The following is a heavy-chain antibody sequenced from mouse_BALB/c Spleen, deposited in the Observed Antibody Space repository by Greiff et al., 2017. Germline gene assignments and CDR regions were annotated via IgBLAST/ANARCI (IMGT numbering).Heavy chain of an antibody. CDR1: GFTFSNYW. D-gene: IGHD1-1*01. CDR2: IRLKSNNYAT. Sequence: EVQLVESGGGLVQPGGSMKLSCVASGFTFSNYWMNWVRQSPEKGLEWVAEIRLKSNNYATHYAVSVKGRFTISRDDSKSSVYLQMNNLRAEDTGIYYCTIYYYGSSYAWFAYWGQGTLVTVSA. J-gene: IGHJ3*01. CDR3: TIYYYGSSYAWFAY. V-gene: IGHV6-6*02.